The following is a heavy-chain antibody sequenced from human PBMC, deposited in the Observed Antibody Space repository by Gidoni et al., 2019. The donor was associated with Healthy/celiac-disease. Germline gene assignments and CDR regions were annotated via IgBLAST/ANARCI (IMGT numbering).Heavy chain of an antibody. D-gene: IGHD6-19*01. Sequence: QLQLQESGPGLVKPSETLSLTCTVSGGSISSSSYYWGWIRQPPGKGLEWIGSIYYSGSTYYNPSLKSRVTISVDTSKNQFSLKLSSVTAADTAVYYCARHINSSGWWVYWGQGTLVTVSS. CDR3: ARHINSSGWWVY. J-gene: IGHJ4*02. V-gene: IGHV4-39*01. CDR2: IYYSGST. CDR1: GGSISSSSYY.